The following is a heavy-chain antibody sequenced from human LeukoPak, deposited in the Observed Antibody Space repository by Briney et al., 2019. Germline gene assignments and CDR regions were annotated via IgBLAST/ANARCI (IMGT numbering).Heavy chain of an antibody. V-gene: IGHV1-2*02. J-gene: IGHJ6*02. CDR1: GYTFTGYY. CDR2: INPNSGGT. CDR3: ARGPPGDYDFWTGRMGMDV. D-gene: IGHD3-3*01. Sequence: ASVKVSCKASGYTFTGYYMHWVRQAPGQGLEWMGWINPNSGGTNYAQKFQGRVTMTRDTSISTAYMELSRLRFDDTAVYYCARGPPGDYDFWTGRMGMDVWGQGTTVTVSS.